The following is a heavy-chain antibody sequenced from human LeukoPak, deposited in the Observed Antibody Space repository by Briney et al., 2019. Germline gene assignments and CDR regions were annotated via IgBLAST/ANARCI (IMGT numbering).Heavy chain of an antibody. D-gene: IGHD2-15*01. CDR3: AKDLGRYCSGGSCYSFDY. J-gene: IGHJ4*02. CDR1: GFTFSSYG. CDR2: ISYDGSNK. Sequence: GGSLRLSCAASGFTFSSYGMHWVRQAPGKGLEWVAVISYDGSNKYYADSVKGRFTISRDNSKNTLYLQMNSLRAEDTAVYYCAKDLGRYCSGGSCYSFDYWGQGTLVTVSS. V-gene: IGHV3-30*18.